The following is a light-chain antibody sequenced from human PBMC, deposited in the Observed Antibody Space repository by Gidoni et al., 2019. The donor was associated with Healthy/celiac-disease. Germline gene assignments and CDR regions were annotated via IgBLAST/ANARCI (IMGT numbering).Light chain of an antibody. CDR2: AAS. V-gene: IGKV1-8*01. J-gene: IGKJ1*01. CDR3: QQYDSYPRT. Sequence: AIRMTQSPSSLSASTGDRVTITCRASQGISSSSAWSQQKPGKAPKLLIYAASTLQSGVPSRFSGSGSGTGFTLTISGLQSEDFATYYCQQYDSYPRTFGQRTKVEIK. CDR1: QGISSS.